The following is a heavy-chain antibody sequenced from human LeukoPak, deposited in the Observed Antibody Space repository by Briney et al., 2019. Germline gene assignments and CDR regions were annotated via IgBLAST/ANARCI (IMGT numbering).Heavy chain of an antibody. CDR1: GFTFSSYW. Sequence: PGGSLRLSCAASGFTFSSYWMNWVRQAPGKGLEWVSYISSSSSTIYYADSVKGRFTISRDNAKNSLYLQMNSLRAEDTAVYYCAGVEDYYDSSGYPNWGQGTLVTVSS. J-gene: IGHJ4*02. CDR3: AGVEDYYDSSGYPN. CDR2: ISSSSSTI. D-gene: IGHD3-22*01. V-gene: IGHV3-48*04.